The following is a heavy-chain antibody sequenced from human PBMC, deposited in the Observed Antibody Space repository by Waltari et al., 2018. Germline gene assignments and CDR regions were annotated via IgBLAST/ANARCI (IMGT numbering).Heavy chain of an antibody. CDR1: GSTFTSYA. V-gene: IGHV1-3*01. D-gene: IGHD6-13*01. Sequence: QVQLVQSGAEVTKPGASVKVSCKASGSTFTSYAMHWVRQAPGQRLEWMGWINAGNGNTKYSQKFQGRVTITRDTSASTAYMELSSLRSEDTAVYYCARVQQQEGFDYWGQGTLVTVSS. CDR2: INAGNGNT. J-gene: IGHJ4*02. CDR3: ARVQQQEGFDY.